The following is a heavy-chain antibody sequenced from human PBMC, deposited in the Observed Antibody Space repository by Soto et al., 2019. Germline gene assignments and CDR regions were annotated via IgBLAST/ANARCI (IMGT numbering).Heavy chain of an antibody. D-gene: IGHD6-6*01. J-gene: IGHJ6*02. CDR1: GVTFSSYA. Sequence: GASVKVSCKASGVTFSSYAISWVRQAPGQGLEWMGGIIPIFGTANYAQKFQGRVTITADESTSTAYMELSSLRSEDTAVYYCARPSIAARLDYYYYYGMDVWGQGTTVTVSS. CDR3: ARPSIAARLDYYYYYGMDV. CDR2: IIPIFGTA. V-gene: IGHV1-69*13.